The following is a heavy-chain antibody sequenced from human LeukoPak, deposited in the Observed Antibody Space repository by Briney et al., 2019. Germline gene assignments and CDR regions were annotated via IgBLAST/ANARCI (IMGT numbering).Heavy chain of an antibody. J-gene: IGHJ3*02. Sequence: SVKVSCKASGGTFSSYAISWVRQAPGQGLEWMGGIIAIFGTANYAQKFQGRVTITADESTSTAYMELSSLRSEDTAVYYCARDPSTVTTSDAFDIWGQGTMVTVFS. CDR1: GGTFSSYA. CDR3: ARDPSTVTTSDAFDI. V-gene: IGHV1-69*13. D-gene: IGHD4-17*01. CDR2: IIAIFGTA.